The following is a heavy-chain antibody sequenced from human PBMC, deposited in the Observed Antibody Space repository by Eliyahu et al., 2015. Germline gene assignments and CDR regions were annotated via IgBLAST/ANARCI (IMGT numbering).Heavy chain of an antibody. J-gene: IGHJ4*02. D-gene: IGHD1-7*01. CDR1: GYTFMXXG. CDR2: XSGPNGVT. V-gene: IGHV1-18*01. CDR3: ARDHGNYGTFDY. Sequence: QVQLVQSGGEVKXPGASVKVSCKAFGYTFMXXGXXWLRQAPGXGLXWMGWXSGPNGVTNNAQKFQDRVTMTRDTSTGTAYMEVRSLTSDDTAIYYCARDHGNYGTFDYWGQGTLVTVSS.